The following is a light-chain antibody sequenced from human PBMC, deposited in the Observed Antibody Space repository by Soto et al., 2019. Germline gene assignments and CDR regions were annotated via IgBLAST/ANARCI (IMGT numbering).Light chain of an antibody. CDR1: RSDIGDYNF. J-gene: IGLJ2*01. Sequence: QSVLTQPASVSGSPGQSITITCTGTRSDIGDYNFVSWYQQHPGEVPKLMLYDVSIRPSGVSNRSSGSKSGNTASLTISGLQAEDEADYYCTSWTTSTTMIFGGGTKLTVL. CDR3: TSWTTSTTMI. CDR2: DVS. V-gene: IGLV2-14*03.